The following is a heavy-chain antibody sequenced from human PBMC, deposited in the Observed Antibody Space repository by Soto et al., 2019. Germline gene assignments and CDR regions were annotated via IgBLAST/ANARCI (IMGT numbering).Heavy chain of an antibody. V-gene: IGHV1-46*03. CDR3: GRFGYNTALDY. J-gene: IGHJ4*02. D-gene: IGHD5-12*01. CDR2: INPSGGST. CDR1: GYTFTGYY. Sequence: ASVKVSCKASGYTFTGYYMYWVRQAPGQGLEWMGIINPSGGSTTYAQKFQGRVTMTRDTSTSTVYMELSSLRSEDTAVYYCGRFGYNTALDYWGQGTLVTRLL.